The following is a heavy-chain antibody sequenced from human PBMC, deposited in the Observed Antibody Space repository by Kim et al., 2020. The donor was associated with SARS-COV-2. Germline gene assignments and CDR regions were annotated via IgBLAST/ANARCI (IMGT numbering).Heavy chain of an antibody. CDR3: ARSFGSGSNWGVFQD. CDR2: IYYSGST. J-gene: IGHJ4*02. V-gene: IGHV4-39*01. CDR1: GGSISSHSYY. Sequence: SETLSLTCSVSGGSISSHSYYWGWIRQPPGKGLEWIGNIYYSGSTLYNPSLKSRASISEDMSKNQFSLKLTSVTAADTAVYFCARSFGSGSNWGVFQDWGQGTLVTVSS. D-gene: IGHD3-10*01.